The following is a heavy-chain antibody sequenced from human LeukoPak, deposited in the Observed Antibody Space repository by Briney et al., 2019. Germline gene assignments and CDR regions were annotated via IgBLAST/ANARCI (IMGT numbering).Heavy chain of an antibody. CDR3: ARGGYMSNWFEH. CDR1: GGSISDSY. Sequence: PSETLSLTCTVSGGSISDSYWSWIRQPPGKGLEWIGKIHDSGITNYNPSLKSRVTFSVDTCKKQFSLNLNSVTAADTAVYYCARGGYMSNWFEHWGQGTPVTVSS. V-gene: IGHV4-59*01. J-gene: IGHJ5*02. D-gene: IGHD5-12*01. CDR2: IHDSGIT.